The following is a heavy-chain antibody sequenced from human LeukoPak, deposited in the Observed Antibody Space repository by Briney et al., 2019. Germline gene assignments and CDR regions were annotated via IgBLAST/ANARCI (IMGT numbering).Heavy chain of an antibody. D-gene: IGHD4-17*01. J-gene: IGHJ4*02. CDR2: VYSSEIT. V-gene: IGHV4-59*01. Sequence: SETLSLTCTVSGGSISGYYWSWIRQPPGKRLEWIGYVYSSEITNYNPSLKSRVTLSLDTSGNQFSLKLTSVTAADTAVYYRARCDSVTALDYWGQGTLVTVSS. CDR1: GGSISGYY. CDR3: ARCDSVTALDY.